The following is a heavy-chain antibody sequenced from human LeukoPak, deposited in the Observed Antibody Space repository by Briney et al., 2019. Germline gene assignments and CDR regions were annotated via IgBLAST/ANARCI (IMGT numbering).Heavy chain of an antibody. Sequence: PGGSLRLSCAASGFTFSSYGMHWVRQAPGKGLEWVAFIRYDGSNKYFAESVKGRFTISRDNSKNTLYLQMNSLRAEDTAVYYCARDHGLYFDYWGQGTLVTVSS. J-gene: IGHJ4*02. CDR2: IRYDGSNK. CDR1: GFTFSSYG. D-gene: IGHD2-8*01. CDR3: ARDHGLYFDY. V-gene: IGHV3-30*02.